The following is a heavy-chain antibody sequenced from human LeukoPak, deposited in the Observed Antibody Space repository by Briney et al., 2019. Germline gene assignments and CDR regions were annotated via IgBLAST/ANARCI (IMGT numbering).Heavy chain of an antibody. Sequence: PGESLKISCKGSGYSFTSYWIGWVRQMPGKGLEWMGIIYPGDSDTRYSPSFQGQVTISADKSISTAHLQWSSLKASDTAMYYCARSSYGYEPYYYYYYGMDVWGQGTTVTVSS. CDR2: IYPGDSDT. V-gene: IGHV5-51*01. D-gene: IGHD5-18*01. CDR1: GYSFTSYW. CDR3: ARSSYGYEPYYYYYYGMDV. J-gene: IGHJ6*02.